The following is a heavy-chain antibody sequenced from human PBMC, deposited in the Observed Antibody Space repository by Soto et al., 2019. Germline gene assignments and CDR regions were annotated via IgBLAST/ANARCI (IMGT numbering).Heavy chain of an antibody. CDR3: ARSAQWDGFDP. Sequence: QVQLQESGPGLVRPSQTLSLTCTVSAGSISTINYYWSWIRQHPEKGLEWIGYISYSGSTFYHSSLKXRXTXSXYPSKKQFSLTLTSVTAADTAVYYCARSAQWDGFDPWGQGTMVTVSS. CDR1: AGSISTINYY. V-gene: IGHV4-31*03. CDR2: ISYSGST. D-gene: IGHD2-8*01. J-gene: IGHJ3*01.